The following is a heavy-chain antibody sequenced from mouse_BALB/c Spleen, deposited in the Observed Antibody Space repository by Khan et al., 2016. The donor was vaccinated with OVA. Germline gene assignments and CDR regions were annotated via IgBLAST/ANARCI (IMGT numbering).Heavy chain of an antibody. CDR1: GYSITSDYA. CDR3: ARRAYYANWYFDV. Sequence: EVQLVESGPGLVKPSQSLSLTCTVTGYSITSDYAWNWIRQFPGNKLEWMGYISYSGSTSYNPSLKSRISITRDTSKNQFFLQLNSVTTGDTATYYCARRAYYANWYFDVWGAATTGTVSS. CDR2: ISYSGST. V-gene: IGHV3-2*02. D-gene: IGHD1-1*02. J-gene: IGHJ1*01.